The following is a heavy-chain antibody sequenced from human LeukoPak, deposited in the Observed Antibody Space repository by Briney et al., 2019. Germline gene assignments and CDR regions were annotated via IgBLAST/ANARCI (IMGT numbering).Heavy chain of an antibody. CDR3: AKDRAYLGSY. J-gene: IGHJ4*02. Sequence: GGSLRLSCAASGFSFSTYGMHWVRQAPGEGLEWVAVISSDGGTQYYADSVKGRFTISRDNSQNTLFLQMNSLRAEDTAVYYCAKDRAYLGSYWGQGTLVTVSS. CDR2: ISSDGGTQ. V-gene: IGHV3-30*18. CDR1: GFSFSTYG. D-gene: IGHD1-26*01.